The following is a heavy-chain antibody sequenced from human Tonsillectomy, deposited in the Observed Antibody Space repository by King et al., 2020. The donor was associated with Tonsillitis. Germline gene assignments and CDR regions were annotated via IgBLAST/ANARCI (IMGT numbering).Heavy chain of an antibody. CDR1: GGSISSFY. J-gene: IGHJ4*02. D-gene: IGHD3-9*01. V-gene: IGHV4-59*08. CDR2: IYYSGST. CDR3: VRLDPSLQYVAWFFDY. Sequence: VQLQESGPGLVKPSETLSLTCTVSGGSISSFYWSWIRQPPGKGLEWIGYIYYSGSTNYSPSLKSRVSISMDTSKNEFSLNLRYVTAADTAVYYCVRLDPSLQYVAWFFDYWGQGTLVAVSS.